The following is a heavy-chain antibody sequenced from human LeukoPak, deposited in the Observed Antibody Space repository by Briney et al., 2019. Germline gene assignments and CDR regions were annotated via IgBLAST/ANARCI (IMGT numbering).Heavy chain of an antibody. Sequence: PGGSLRLSCVDSGFTFSHAWMSWVRQAPGKGLEWVANIKQDGSEKYYVDSVKGRFTISRDNAKNSLYLQMNSLRAEDTAVYYCARCYGYCTNGVCIGWFDPWGQGTLVTVSS. V-gene: IGHV3-7*01. D-gene: IGHD2-8*01. CDR1: GFTFSHAW. J-gene: IGHJ5*02. CDR2: IKQDGSEK. CDR3: ARCYGYCTNGVCIGWFDP.